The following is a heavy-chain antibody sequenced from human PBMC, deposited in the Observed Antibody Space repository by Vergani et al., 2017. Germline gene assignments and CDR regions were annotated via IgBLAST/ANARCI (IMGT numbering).Heavy chain of an antibody. J-gene: IGHJ4*02. CDR3: ARGGARLLCDY. Sequence: EVQLVESGGGLVQPGGSLRLSCAASGFTFSSYSMNWVRQAPGKGLEWVSYISSSSSTIYYADSVKGRFTISRDNAKNSLYLQMNSLRAEDTAVYYCARGGARLLCDYWGQGTLVIVSS. D-gene: IGHD3-16*01. CDR1: GFTFSSYS. CDR2: ISSSSSTI. V-gene: IGHV3-48*01.